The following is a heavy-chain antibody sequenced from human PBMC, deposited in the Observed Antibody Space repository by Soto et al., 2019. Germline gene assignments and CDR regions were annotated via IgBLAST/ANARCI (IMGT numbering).Heavy chain of an antibody. CDR1: GYTFTSYG. CDR3: SRDGALPGSGSYYHSFDY. J-gene: IGHJ4*02. Sequence: QVQLVQSGAEVKKPGASVKVSCKASGYTFTSYGISWVRQATGQGLEWMGWISAYNGNTNYAQKLQGRVTMTTDTPTSKAYMELRSLRSDDTAVYYCSRDGALPGSGSYYHSFDYWGQVTLVTVAS. V-gene: IGHV1-18*01. CDR2: ISAYNGNT. D-gene: IGHD3-10*01.